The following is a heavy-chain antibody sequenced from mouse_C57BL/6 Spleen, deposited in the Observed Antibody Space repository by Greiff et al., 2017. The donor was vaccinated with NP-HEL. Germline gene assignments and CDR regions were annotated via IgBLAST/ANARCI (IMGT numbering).Heavy chain of an antibody. Sequence: QVHVKQPGAELVKPGASVKLSCKASGYTFTSYWMQWVKQRPGQGLEWIGEIDPSDSYTNYNQKFKGKATLTVDTSSSTAYMQLSSLTSEDSAVYYCASERDYYEYWGQGTTLTVSS. D-gene: IGHD1-1*01. J-gene: IGHJ2*01. CDR1: GYTFTSYW. V-gene: IGHV1-50*01. CDR3: ASERDYYEY. CDR2: IDPSDSYT.